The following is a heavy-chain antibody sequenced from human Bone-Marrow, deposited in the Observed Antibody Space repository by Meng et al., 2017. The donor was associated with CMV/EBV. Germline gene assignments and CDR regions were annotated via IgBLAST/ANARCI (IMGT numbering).Heavy chain of an antibody. CDR2: IRVHNGDT. V-gene: IGHV1-18*01. CDR3: ARDRRDYESSAYPGYFDL. Sequence: YTLATYSISWARQAAGQGLEWMGWIRVHNGDTNNAQKFQGRVTMTTDTSTGTAYMELRSLRSDDTAVHYCARDRRDYESSAYPGYFDLWGRGTLVTVSS. D-gene: IGHD3-22*01. CDR1: YTLATYS. J-gene: IGHJ2*01.